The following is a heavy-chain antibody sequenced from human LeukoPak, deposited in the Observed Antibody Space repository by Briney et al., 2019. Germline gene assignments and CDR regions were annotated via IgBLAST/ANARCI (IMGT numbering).Heavy chain of an antibody. J-gene: IGHJ4*02. CDR1: GFTFSSYS. Sequence: GGSLRLSCAASGFTFSSYSMSWGRQAPGKGREGGATIRGSGVGTYFTDSVKGRFTISRDNSRNMLHLQIINLRAEDTAVYYCATGGAYYEFEYWGEGTLVTVSS. D-gene: IGHD3-3*01. CDR3: ATGGAYYEFEY. CDR2: IRGSGVGT. V-gene: IGHV3-23*01.